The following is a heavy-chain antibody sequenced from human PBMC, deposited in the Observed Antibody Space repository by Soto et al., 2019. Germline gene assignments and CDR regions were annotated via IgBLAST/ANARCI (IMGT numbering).Heavy chain of an antibody. D-gene: IGHD3-3*01. Sequence: QVQLVQSGAEVKKPGASVKVSCKASGYTFTRHYMHWVRQAPGQGLEWMGIINPSSGTISHAQKFQGRVTMTRDTSTSTVYMEVSSLRSEDTAVNYCTRGLERYYFDYWGQGTLVTVSS. CDR3: TRGLERYYFDY. J-gene: IGHJ4*02. CDR1: GYTFTRHY. CDR2: INPSSGTI. V-gene: IGHV1-46*03.